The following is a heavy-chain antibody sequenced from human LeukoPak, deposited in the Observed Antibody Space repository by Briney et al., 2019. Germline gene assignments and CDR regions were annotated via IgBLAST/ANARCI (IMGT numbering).Heavy chain of an antibody. CDR2: IYPGDSDT. Sequence: PGESLNISCTGSGYSFTSYWIGWVRQMPGKGLEWMGIIYPGDSDTRYSPSFQGQVTISADKSISTAYLQWSSLKASDTAMYYCAREGGIAAAGSRWFDPWGQGTLVTVSS. D-gene: IGHD6-13*01. CDR3: AREGGIAAAGSRWFDP. CDR1: GYSFTSYW. J-gene: IGHJ5*02. V-gene: IGHV5-51*03.